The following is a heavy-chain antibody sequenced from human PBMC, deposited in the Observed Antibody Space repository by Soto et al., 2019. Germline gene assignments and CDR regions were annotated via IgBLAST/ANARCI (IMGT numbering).Heavy chain of an antibody. Sequence: QVQLVQSGAEVKKPGASVKVSCKASGYTFTSYDINWVRQATGQGLAWMGWVKLHSGNSGYAQKFQGRVTKTRNHSIRTAYMALRSLRSEDTALYYCARALGSGWFLTRYYYGMDVWCQGTTVTVS. CDR3: ARALGSGWFLTRYYYGMDV. V-gene: IGHV1-8*01. CDR1: GYTFTSYD. J-gene: IGHJ6*02. D-gene: IGHD6-19*01. CDR2: VKLHSGNS.